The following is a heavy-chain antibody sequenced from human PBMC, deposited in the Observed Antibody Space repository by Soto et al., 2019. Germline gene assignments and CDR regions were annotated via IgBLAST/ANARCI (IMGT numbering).Heavy chain of an antibody. D-gene: IGHD3-22*01. CDR1: GFTFINAW. CDR2: IKSKTDGGTT. J-gene: IGHJ4*02. CDR3: TTDWAPYTYYYDSSGYNY. V-gene: IGHV3-15*01. Sequence: GWSLRFSCAASGFTFINAWMSWVRQAPGKGLEWVGRIKSKTDGGTTDYAAPVKGRFTISRDDSKNTLYLQMNSLKTEDTAVYYCTTDWAPYTYYYDSSGYNYWGQGTLVTVSS.